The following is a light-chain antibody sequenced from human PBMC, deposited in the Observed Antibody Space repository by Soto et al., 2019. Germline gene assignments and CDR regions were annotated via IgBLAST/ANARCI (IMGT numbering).Light chain of an antibody. Sequence: QSVLTQPPSASGTAGRRVTISCSGGSSNIGSDFVYWYQQLPGTAPKLLIYHNYQRPSGVPDRFSGSKSGTSGSLAISDLRSEDEADYYCSAWDDSLSAYVFGAGTKLTV. CDR3: SAWDDSLSAYV. J-gene: IGLJ1*01. CDR1: SSNIGSDF. CDR2: HNY. V-gene: IGLV1-47*01.